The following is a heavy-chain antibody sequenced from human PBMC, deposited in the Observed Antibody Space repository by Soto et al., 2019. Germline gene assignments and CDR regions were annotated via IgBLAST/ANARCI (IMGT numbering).Heavy chain of an antibody. CDR1: GGSISSYY. Sequence: PSETLSLTCTVSGGSISSYYWSWIRQPPGKGLEWIGYIYYSGGTNYNPSLKSRVTISVDTSKNQFSLKLSSVTAADTAVYYCARDRTGGFDPWGQGTLVTVSS. D-gene: IGHD3-10*01. CDR3: ARDRTGGFDP. CDR2: IYYSGGT. J-gene: IGHJ5*02. V-gene: IGHV4-59*01.